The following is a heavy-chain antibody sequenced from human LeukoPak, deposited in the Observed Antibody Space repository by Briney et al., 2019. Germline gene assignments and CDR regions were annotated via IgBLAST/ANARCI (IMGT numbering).Heavy chain of an antibody. V-gene: IGHV4-4*07. Sequence: SGTLSLTCSVSGVSISGYYCNWIRQPAGKGLEWIGRNYTSGSTSYNPSLVSRVTLSLDASKNQFSLKLSSVTAADTAVYFCAKGRGYYDSSGYFNFWGQGILVSVS. CDR2: NYTSGST. CDR3: AKGRGYYDSSGYFNF. D-gene: IGHD3-22*01. J-gene: IGHJ4*02. CDR1: GVSISGYY.